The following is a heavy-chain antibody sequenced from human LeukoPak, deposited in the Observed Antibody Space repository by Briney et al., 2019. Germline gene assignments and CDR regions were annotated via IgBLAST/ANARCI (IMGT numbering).Heavy chain of an antibody. D-gene: IGHD5-12*01. J-gene: IGHJ6*02. V-gene: IGHV3-33*01. CDR3: ARANTYDSNYYYGMDV. CDR1: GFTFSSYG. CDR2: IWYDGSNK. Sequence: GRSLRLSCAASGFTFSSYGMHWVRQAPGKGLEWVAVIWYDGSNKYYADSVKGRFTISRDNSKNTLYLQMNSLRAEDTAVYYCARANTYDSNYYYGMDVWGQGTTVTVSS.